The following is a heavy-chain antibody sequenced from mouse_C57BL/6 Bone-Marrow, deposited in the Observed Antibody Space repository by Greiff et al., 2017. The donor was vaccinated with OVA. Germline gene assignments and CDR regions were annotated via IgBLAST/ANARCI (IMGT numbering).Heavy chain of an antibody. D-gene: IGHD2-4*01. Sequence: EVHLVESGPGLVKPSQSLSLTCSVTGYSITSGYYWNWIRQFPGNKLEWMGYISYDGSNNYNPSLKNRISITRDTSKNQFFLKLNSVTTEDTATYDCARSFYYDYPFAYWGQGTLVTVSA. V-gene: IGHV3-6*01. J-gene: IGHJ3*01. CDR3: ARSFYYDYPFAY. CDR1: GYSITSGYY. CDR2: ISYDGSN.